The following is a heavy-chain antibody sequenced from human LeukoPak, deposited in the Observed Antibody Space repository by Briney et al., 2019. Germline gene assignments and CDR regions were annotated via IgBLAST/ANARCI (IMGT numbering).Heavy chain of an antibody. D-gene: IGHD3-3*01. J-gene: IGHJ6*03. Sequence: GGSLRLSCAASGFTFSNYWMTWVRQAPGKGLEWVADIKQDGSEKLYVNSVRGRFTISRDNAKMSLLLQMNSLRAEDTAVYYCARDNGVVHGVYYMDVWGKGTMVTVS. CDR3: ARDNGVVHGVYYMDV. V-gene: IGHV3-7*01. CDR2: IKQDGSEK. CDR1: GFTFSNYW.